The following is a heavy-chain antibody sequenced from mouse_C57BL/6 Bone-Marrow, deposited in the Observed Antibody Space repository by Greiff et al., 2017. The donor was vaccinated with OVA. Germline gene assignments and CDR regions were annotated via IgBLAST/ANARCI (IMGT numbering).Heavy chain of an antibody. V-gene: IGHV1-52*01. CDR1: GYTFTSYW. J-gene: IGHJ2*01. Sequence: QVQLQQPGAELVRPGSSVKLSCKASGYTFTSYWMHWVKQRPIQGLEWIGNIDPSDSETHYNQKFKDKATLTVDKSSSTAYMQLSSLTSEDSAVYYCARYDYGSSFDYWGQGTTLTVSS. D-gene: IGHD1-1*01. CDR3: ARYDYGSSFDY. CDR2: IDPSDSET.